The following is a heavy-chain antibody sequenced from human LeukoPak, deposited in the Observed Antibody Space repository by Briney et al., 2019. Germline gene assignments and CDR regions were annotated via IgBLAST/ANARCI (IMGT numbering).Heavy chain of an antibody. CDR2: ISYDGSNK. V-gene: IGHV3-30*03. D-gene: IGHD5-18*01. CDR1: GFTSSSYG. Sequence: GGSLRLSCAASGFTSSSYGMHWVRQAPGKGLEWVAVISYDGSNKYYADSVKGRFTISRDNSKNTLYLQMNSLRAEDTAVYYCARDNGYSNGHGFDYWGQGTLVTVSS. CDR3: ARDNGYSNGHGFDY. J-gene: IGHJ4*02.